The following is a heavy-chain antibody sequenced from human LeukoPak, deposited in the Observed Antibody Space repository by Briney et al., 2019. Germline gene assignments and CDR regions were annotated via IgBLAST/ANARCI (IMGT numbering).Heavy chain of an antibody. CDR1: GFTFSSYS. Sequence: GGSLRLSCAASGFTFSSYSMNWVRQAPGKGLECVSSISSGSSYIYYADLVKGRFTISRDNAKNSLPLQMNSLRAEDTAVYYCARDHYDSSGYYLFDYWGQGTLVTVSS. CDR3: ARDHYDSSGYYLFDY. D-gene: IGHD3-22*01. J-gene: IGHJ4*02. V-gene: IGHV3-21*01. CDR2: ISSGSSYI.